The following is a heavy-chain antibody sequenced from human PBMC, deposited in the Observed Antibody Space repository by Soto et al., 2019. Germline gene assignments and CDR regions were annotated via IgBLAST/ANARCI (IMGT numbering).Heavy chain of an antibody. CDR2: IWYDGSNK. J-gene: IGHJ4*02. V-gene: IGHV3-33*01. Sequence: QVQLVESGGGVVQPGRSLRLSCAASGFTFSSYGMHWVRQAPGKGLEGVAVIWYDGSNKYYADSVKSRFTICRDNSKNTLYLRIRSQRTEDTAVYYCERAGGGTDYWGQGTVVAVSA. D-gene: IGHD1-1*01. CDR1: GFTFSSYG. CDR3: ERAGGGTDY.